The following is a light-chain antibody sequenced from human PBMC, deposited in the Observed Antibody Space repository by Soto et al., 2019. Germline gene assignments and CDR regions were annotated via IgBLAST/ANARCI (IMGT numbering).Light chain of an antibody. Sequence: DIRVTQSPSSLSASVGDRVTITCRASQGISTYLAWYQQQPGKVPKLLIYAASTLQSGVPSRFSGSGSGTEFTLTISSLQPEDVATYYCQKYNSAPWTFGQGTKVEI. CDR3: QKYNSAPWT. CDR2: AAS. J-gene: IGKJ1*01. V-gene: IGKV1-27*01. CDR1: QGISTY.